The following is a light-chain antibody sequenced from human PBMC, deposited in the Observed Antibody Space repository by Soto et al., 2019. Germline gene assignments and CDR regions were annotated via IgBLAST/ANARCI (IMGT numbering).Light chain of an antibody. CDR2: DAS. J-gene: IGKJ3*01. V-gene: IGKV1-33*01. CDR1: QDISNY. Sequence: DIPMTQSPSSLSASVGDRVTITCQASQDISNYVNWYQQKPGKGRKLLIYDASNLETGVPSRFSGSGSGTDFTFTISSLQPEDIATYYCQQYDNLPPFTFGPGTKVDIK. CDR3: QQYDNLPPFT.